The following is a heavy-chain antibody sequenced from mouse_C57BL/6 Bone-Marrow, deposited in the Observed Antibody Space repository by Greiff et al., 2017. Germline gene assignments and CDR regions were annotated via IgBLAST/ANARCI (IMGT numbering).Heavy chain of an antibody. CDR1: GFTFSDFY. V-gene: IGHV7-1*01. J-gene: IGHJ1*03. Sequence: EVQWVESGGGLVQSGRSLRLSCATSGFTFSDFYMEWVRQAPGKGLEWIAASRNKANDYTTEYSASVKGRFIVSRDTSQSILYLQMNALRAEDTAIYYCARGGSSFWYFDVWGTGTTVTVSS. CDR3: ARGGSSFWYFDV. D-gene: IGHD1-1*01. CDR2: SRNKANDYTT.